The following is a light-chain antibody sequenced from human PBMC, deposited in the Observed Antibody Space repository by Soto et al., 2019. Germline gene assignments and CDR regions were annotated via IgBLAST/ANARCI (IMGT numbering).Light chain of an antibody. CDR2: RNN. V-gene: IGLV1-47*01. CDR1: SSNIGSNY. CDR3: AAWDDSLSGYV. Sequence: QCVLTQPPSASGTPGRRVTISCSGSSSNIGSNYVYWYQQLPGTAPKLLIYRNNQRPSGVPDRFSGSKSGTSASLAISGLRSEDEADYYCAAWDDSLSGYVFGTGTKVTVL. J-gene: IGLJ1*01.